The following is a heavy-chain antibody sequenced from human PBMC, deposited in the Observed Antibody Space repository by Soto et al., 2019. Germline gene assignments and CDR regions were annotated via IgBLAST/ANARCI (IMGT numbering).Heavy chain of an antibody. CDR1: GGSSSSGGW. CDR2: IYYSGST. CDR3: AHHGFGAIFGSPDY. D-gene: IGHD3-3*02. Sequence: HSCAVVGGSSSSGGWCWSWVRQTPGKGLEWIGEIYYSGSTTYNPSLKSRVTISADKSENQFSLRLSSVTAADTAFYFKAHHGFGAIFGSPDYWGQGTLVTVS. V-gene: IGHV4-4*01. J-gene: IGHJ4*02.